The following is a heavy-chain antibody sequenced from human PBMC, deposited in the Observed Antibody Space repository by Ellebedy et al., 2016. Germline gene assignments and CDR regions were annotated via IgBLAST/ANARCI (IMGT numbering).Heavy chain of an antibody. V-gene: IGHV1-2*02. CDR3: TRFSSTWYWFDP. J-gene: IGHJ5*02. D-gene: IGHD6-13*01. Sequence: ASVKVSXKASGYTFTAYYIHWVRQAPGQGLEWMGWINPHSGGTNFAQKFQGRVTITRDTSISTAYMELSKLRSDDTAVYYCTRFSSTWYWFDPWGQGTLVTVS. CDR1: GYTFTAYY. CDR2: INPHSGGT.